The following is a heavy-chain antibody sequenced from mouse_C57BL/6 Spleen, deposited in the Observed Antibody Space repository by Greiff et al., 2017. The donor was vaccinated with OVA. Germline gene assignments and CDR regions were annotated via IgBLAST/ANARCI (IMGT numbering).Heavy chain of an antibody. Sequence: QVQLQQPGAELVKPGASVKLSCTASGYTFTSYWMHWVKQRPGQGLEWIGMIHPNSGSTNYNEKFKSKATLTVDKSSSTAYMQLSSLTSEDSAVYYCARRYGSSYGYAMDYWGQGTSVTVSS. V-gene: IGHV1-64*01. CDR1: GYTFTSYW. J-gene: IGHJ4*01. D-gene: IGHD1-1*01. CDR3: ARRYGSSYGYAMDY. CDR2: IHPNSGST.